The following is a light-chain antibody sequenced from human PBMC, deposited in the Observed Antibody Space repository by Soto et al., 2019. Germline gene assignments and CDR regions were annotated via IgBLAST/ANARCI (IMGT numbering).Light chain of an antibody. Sequence: EIVLTQSPATLSLSPGERATLSCRASQSVSSYLAWYQQKPGQAPRLLIYDASNRATGIPARFSGSGSGKDFTLTISSLEPEDFAVYYCQQRSNWPLTWTFGQGTKVDIK. CDR1: QSVSSY. V-gene: IGKV3-11*01. CDR3: QQRSNWPLTWT. J-gene: IGKJ1*01. CDR2: DAS.